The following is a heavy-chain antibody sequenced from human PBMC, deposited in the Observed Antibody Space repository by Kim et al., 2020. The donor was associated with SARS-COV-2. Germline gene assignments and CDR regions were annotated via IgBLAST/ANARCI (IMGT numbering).Heavy chain of an antibody. CDR3: AKDLVNVLLWFGGMDV. V-gene: IGHV3-23*01. Sequence: GGSLRLSCAASGFTFSSYAMSWVRQAPGKGLEWVSAISGSGGSTYYADSVKGRFTISRDNSKNTLYLQMNSLRAEDTAVYYCAKDLVNVLLWFGGMDVWGQGTTVTVSS. CDR1: GFTFSSYA. D-gene: IGHD3-10*01. CDR2: ISGSGGST. J-gene: IGHJ6*02.